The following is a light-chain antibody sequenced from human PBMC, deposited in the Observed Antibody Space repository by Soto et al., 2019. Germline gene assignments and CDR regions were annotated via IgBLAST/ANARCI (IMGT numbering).Light chain of an antibody. V-gene: IGLV2-14*01. CDR2: DVS. Sequence: SALTQPASVSGSPGQSITISYTGTSSDVGGYNYVSWYQQHPGKAPKLMIYDVSNRPSGVSNRFSGSKSGNTASLTISGLQAEDEADYYCSSYTSSSTNVFGTGTKVTVL. CDR3: SSYTSSSTNV. CDR1: SSDVGGYNY. J-gene: IGLJ1*01.